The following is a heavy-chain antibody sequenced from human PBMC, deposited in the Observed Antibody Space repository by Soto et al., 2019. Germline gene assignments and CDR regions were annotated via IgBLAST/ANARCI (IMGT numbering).Heavy chain of an antibody. V-gene: IGHV3-15*01. J-gene: IGHJ4*02. CDR1: GFTFDNAW. D-gene: IGHD2-2*01. CDR3: ATILGLVVTGPFDC. CDR2: IKSKTHGGTT. Sequence: PGGSLRFSCAASGFTFDNAWMSWFRQAPGKGLEWVGRIKSKTHGGTTEYAAAVKGRFTISRDDSKNTLYLQMNSLKTEDTAVYSCATILGLVVTGPFDCCDPGRLVTVSS.